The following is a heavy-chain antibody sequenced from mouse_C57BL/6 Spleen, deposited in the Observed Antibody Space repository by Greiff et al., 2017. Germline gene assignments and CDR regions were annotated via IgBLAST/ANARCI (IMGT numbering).Heavy chain of an antibody. D-gene: IGHD2-2*01. V-gene: IGHV2-2*01. CDR1: GFSLTSYG. CDR2: IWSGGST. CDR3: ARKLWLPHYYAMDY. J-gene: IGHJ4*01. Sequence: VQVVESGPGLVQPSQSLSITCTVSGFSLTSYGVHWVRQSPGKGLEWLGVIWSGGSTDYNAAFISRLSISKDNSKSQVFFKMNSLQADDTAIYYCARKLWLPHYYAMDYWGQGTSVTVSS.